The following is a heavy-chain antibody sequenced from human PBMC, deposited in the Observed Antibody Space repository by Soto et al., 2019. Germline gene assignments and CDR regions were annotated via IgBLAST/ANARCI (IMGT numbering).Heavy chain of an antibody. D-gene: IGHD3-16*02. J-gene: IGHJ6*02. CDR3: ARGDRTFGGVIVNYGMDV. CDR2: IIPICGTA. V-gene: IGHV1-69*01. Sequence: QVQLVQSGAEVKKPGSSVKVSCKASGGTFSSYAISWVRQAPGQGLEWMGGIIPICGTANYAQKFQGRVTITADESTSTAYMELSSLRSEDTALYYCARGDRTFGGVIVNYGMDVWGQGTTVTVSS. CDR1: GGTFSSYA.